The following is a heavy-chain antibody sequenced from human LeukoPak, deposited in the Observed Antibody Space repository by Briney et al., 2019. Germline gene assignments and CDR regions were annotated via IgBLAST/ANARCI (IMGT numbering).Heavy chain of an antibody. V-gene: IGHV3-30-3*01. CDR2: ISYDGSNK. CDR3: ARGIAVAGTPRYGMDV. Sequence: GGSLRLSCAASGFTFSSYAMHWVRQAPAKGLEGVAVISYDGSNKYYADSLKGRFTISRDNSKNTLYLQMNSLRAEGTAVYYCARGIAVAGTPRYGMDVWGQGTTVTVSS. J-gene: IGHJ6*02. CDR1: GFTFSSYA. D-gene: IGHD6-19*01.